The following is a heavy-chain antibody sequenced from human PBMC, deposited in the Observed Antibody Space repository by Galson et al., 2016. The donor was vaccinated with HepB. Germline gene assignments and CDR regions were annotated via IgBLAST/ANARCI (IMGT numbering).Heavy chain of an antibody. J-gene: IGHJ2*01. CDR2: MYYDGTT. CDR3: ARLPGTGYWYFDL. Sequence: SETLSLTCTVSGGPITSYYWSWIRQPPGKGLEWIGYMYYDGTTNYNPSLKSRVTMSVDTSENQFSLKLSSVTAADTAMYYCARLPGTGYWYFDLWGRGTLVTVSS. CDR1: GGPITSYY. V-gene: IGHV4-59*12. D-gene: IGHD6-13*01.